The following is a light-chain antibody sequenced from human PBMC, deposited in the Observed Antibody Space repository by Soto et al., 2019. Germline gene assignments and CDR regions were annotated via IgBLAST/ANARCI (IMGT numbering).Light chain of an antibody. Sequence: DIQMTQSPSTLSGSVGDRVTITCRASQTIRSWLAWYQQKPGKAPKLLIYKASTLKSGVPSRFSGSGSGTEFTLTIGSLQPDDFATYYCQHYNSYSEAFGQGTKVELQ. V-gene: IGKV1-5*03. CDR1: QTIRSW. CDR3: QHYNSYSEA. J-gene: IGKJ1*01. CDR2: KAS.